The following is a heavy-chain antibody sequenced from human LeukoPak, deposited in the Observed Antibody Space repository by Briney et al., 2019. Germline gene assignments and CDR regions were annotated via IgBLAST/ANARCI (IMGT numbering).Heavy chain of an antibody. V-gene: IGHV3-23*01. J-gene: IGHJ6*03. CDR1: GFTLSSYV. CDR2: ISASGGST. CDR3: AKVMKGSERLTMVRGVIIKTAGLYYMDV. D-gene: IGHD3-10*01. Sequence: PGGSLRLSCAASGFTLSSYVMGWVRQAPGKGLEWVSSISASGGSTNYADSVKGRFTISRDNSKNTVYLQMNSLRAEDTAVYYCAKVMKGSERLTMVRGVIIKTAGLYYMDVWGKGTTVTVSS.